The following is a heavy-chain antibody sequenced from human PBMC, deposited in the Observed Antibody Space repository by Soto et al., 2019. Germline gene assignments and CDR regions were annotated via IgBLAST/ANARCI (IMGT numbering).Heavy chain of an antibody. CDR1: GYPFTNYW. J-gene: IGHJ4*02. Sequence: PGESQKISSKASGYPFTNYWIGWVRQMPGKGLEWMGIIYPRDSDTRYSPSFQGQVTISADKSISTAYLQWSSLKASDTAIYYCAKGNGAAGGRGAYFHSWGQGTLVTVSS. D-gene: IGHD6-13*01. V-gene: IGHV5-51*01. CDR2: IYPRDSDT. CDR3: AKGNGAAGGRGAYFHS.